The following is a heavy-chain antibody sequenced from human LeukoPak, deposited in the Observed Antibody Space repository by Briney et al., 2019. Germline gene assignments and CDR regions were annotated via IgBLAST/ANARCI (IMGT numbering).Heavy chain of an antibody. J-gene: IGHJ4*02. CDR1: GGPFSTYY. CDR3: ARRRPGSSGYYVFDY. D-gene: IGHD3-22*01. Sequence: ETLSLTCSVSGGPFSTYYWSWIRQPPGKGLGWIGYIYYSGSTNYNPSLKSRVTISVDTSKNQFSLKLSSVTAADTAVYYCARRRPGSSGYYVFDYWGQGTLVTVSS. V-gene: IGHV4-59*01. CDR2: IYYSGST.